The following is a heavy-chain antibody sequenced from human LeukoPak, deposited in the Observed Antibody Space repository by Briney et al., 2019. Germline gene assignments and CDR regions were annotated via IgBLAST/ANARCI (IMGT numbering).Heavy chain of an antibody. J-gene: IGHJ5*02. Sequence: GASVKVSCKASGYTFTGYYMHWVRQAPGQGLEWMGRINPNSGGTNYAQKFQGRVTMTRDTSISTAYMELSRLRSDDTAVYYCARGWYNWNDGPGWFDPWGQGTLVTVSS. CDR2: INPNSGGT. V-gene: IGHV1-2*06. CDR3: ARGWYNWNDGPGWFDP. D-gene: IGHD1-1*01. CDR1: GYTFTGYY.